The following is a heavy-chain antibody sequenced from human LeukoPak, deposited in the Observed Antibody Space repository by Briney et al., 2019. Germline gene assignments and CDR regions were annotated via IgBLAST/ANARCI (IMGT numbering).Heavy chain of an antibody. J-gene: IGHJ4*02. CDR2: INPNSGGT. V-gene: IGHV1-2*02. CDR3: ARQGSSGGGYFDY. CDR1: GYTFTGYY. D-gene: IGHD3-22*01. Sequence: GASVKVSCKASGYTFTGYYMHWVQQAPGQGLEWMGWINPNSGGTNYAQKFQGRVTMTRDTSISTAYMELSRLRSDDTAVYYCARQGSSGGGYFDYWGQGTLVTVSS.